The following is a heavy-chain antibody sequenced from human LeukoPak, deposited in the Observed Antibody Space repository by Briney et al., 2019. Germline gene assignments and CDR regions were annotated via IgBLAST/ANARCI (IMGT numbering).Heavy chain of an antibody. D-gene: IGHD3-3*01. CDR1: GGSISSSSYY. V-gene: IGHV4-39*07. Sequence: SETLSLTCTVSGGSISSSSYYWGWIRQPPGKGLEWIGSIYYSGSTYYNPSLKSRVTISVDTSKNQFSLKLSSVTAADTAVYYCASTHYDFWSGYYPAEYFQHWGQGTLVTVSS. J-gene: IGHJ1*01. CDR3: ASTHYDFWSGYYPAEYFQH. CDR2: IYYSGST.